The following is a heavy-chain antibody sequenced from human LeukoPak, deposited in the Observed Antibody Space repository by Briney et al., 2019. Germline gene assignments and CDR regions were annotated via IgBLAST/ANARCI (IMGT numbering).Heavy chain of an antibody. CDR1: GFTFSSYS. CDR3: ASRGVAPNAAPLDY. Sequence: PGGSLRLSCAASGFTFSSYSMNWVRQAPGKGLEWVSSISSSSSYIYYADSVKGRFTISRDNAKNSLYLQMNSLRAEDTAVYYCASRGVAPNAAPLDYWGQGTLVTVSS. CDR2: ISSSSSYI. V-gene: IGHV3-21*04. J-gene: IGHJ4*02. D-gene: IGHD3-10*01.